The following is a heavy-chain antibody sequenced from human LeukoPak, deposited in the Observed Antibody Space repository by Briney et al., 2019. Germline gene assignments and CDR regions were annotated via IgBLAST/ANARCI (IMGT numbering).Heavy chain of an antibody. CDR3: ARSLGVVVPAAILWYFDL. Sequence: SETLSLTCTVSGGSISSYYWSWIRQPPGKGLEWIGYIYYSGSTNYNPSLKSRVTISVDTSKNQFSLKLSSVTAADTAVYYCARSLGVVVPAAILWYFDLWGRGTLVTVSS. V-gene: IGHV4-59*08. J-gene: IGHJ2*01. D-gene: IGHD2-2*02. CDR2: IYYSGST. CDR1: GGSISSYY.